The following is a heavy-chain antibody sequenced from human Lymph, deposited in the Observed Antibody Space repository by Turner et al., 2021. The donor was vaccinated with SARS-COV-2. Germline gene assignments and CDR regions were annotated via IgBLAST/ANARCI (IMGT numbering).Heavy chain of an antibody. Sequence: EVQLLESGGGLVQPGGSLRLSFAASGFTFSSYAMRWVRQAPVKGLEWVSAIIGSGGSTYYADSVKGRFTISRDNSNNTLYLQMISLRAEDTAVYYCAIGVAGGWLQPNSFDYWGQGTLVTVSS. J-gene: IGHJ4*02. CDR2: IIGSGGST. CDR1: GFTFSSYA. CDR3: AIGVAGGWLQPNSFDY. D-gene: IGHD5-12*01. V-gene: IGHV3-23*01.